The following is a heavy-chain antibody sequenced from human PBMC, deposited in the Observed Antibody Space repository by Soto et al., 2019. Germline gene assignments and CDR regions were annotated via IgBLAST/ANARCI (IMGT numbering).Heavy chain of an antibody. D-gene: IGHD2-21*02. J-gene: IGHJ4*02. CDR2: ISGSGGST. CDR3: AKDPEVVVTAPDY. V-gene: IGHV3-23*01. CDR1: GFTFSSYA. Sequence: GGSLRLSCAASGFTFSSYAMNWVRQAPGKGLEWVSAISGSGGSTYYVDSVKGRFTISRDNSRNTLYLQMNSLRAEDTAVYYCAKDPEVVVTAPDYWGQGTLVTVSS.